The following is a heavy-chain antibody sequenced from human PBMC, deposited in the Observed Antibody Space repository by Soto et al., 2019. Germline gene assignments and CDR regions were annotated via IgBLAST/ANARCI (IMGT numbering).Heavy chain of an antibody. J-gene: IGHJ3*02. V-gene: IGHV4-59*01. D-gene: IGHD2-2*02. CDR1: GGSISSYY. CDR2: IYYSGST. CDR3: ARDDTLYAFDI. Sequence: PSETLSLTCTVSGGSISSYYWSWIRQPPGKGLEWIGYIYYSGSTNYNPSLKSRVTISVDTSKNQFSLKLSSATAADTAVYYCARDDTLYAFDIWGQGTMVTVSS.